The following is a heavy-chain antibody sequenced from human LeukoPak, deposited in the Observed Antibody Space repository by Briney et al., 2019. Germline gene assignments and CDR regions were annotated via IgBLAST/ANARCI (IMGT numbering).Heavy chain of an antibody. V-gene: IGHV3-48*03. D-gene: IGHD5-12*01. CDR2: ITISGHTK. Sequence: PGGSLRLSCAASGFDLSTYEMNWVRQAPGKGLEWIADITISGHTKNYADSVKGRFTISRDNAKNSLYLQMNSLRAEDTAVYYCARAASGYDYPYYFDYWGQGTLVTVSS. CDR3: ARAASGYDYPYYFDY. J-gene: IGHJ4*02. CDR1: GFDLSTYE.